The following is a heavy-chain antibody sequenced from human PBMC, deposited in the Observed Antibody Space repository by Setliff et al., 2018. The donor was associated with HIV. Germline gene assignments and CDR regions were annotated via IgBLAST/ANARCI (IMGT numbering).Heavy chain of an antibody. CDR1: GTSFSGYY. V-gene: IGHV4-34*01. CDR2: VNYSGST. D-gene: IGHD5-12*01. CDR3: ARGGLVVATIWDAFDL. Sequence: SETLSLTCAVFGTSFSGYYFSWVRQPPGKGLEWIGEVNYSGSTNYNPSLKSRVSISVDTSKTQFSLKLSSVTAADTAVYYCARGGLVVATIWDAFDLWGQGTMVTVSS. J-gene: IGHJ3*01.